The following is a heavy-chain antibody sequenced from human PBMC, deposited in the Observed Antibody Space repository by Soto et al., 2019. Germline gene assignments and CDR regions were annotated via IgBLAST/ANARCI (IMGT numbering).Heavy chain of an antibody. V-gene: IGHV3-30*18. D-gene: IGHD1-26*01. CDR1: GFTFSSYV. J-gene: IGHJ4*02. Sequence: GGSLRLCCPASGFTFSSYVMQWVRQDPGKGLEWVAVISYDGSNKYYADSVKGRFTISRDNSKNMLYLQMNSLRAEDTAVYYCAKDDPPRIVGATPLAFDYWGQGTLVTVSS. CDR3: AKDDPPRIVGATPLAFDY. CDR2: ISYDGSNK.